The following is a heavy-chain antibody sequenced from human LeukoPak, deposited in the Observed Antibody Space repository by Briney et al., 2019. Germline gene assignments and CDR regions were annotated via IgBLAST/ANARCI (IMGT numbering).Heavy chain of an antibody. CDR1: GFTFSSYE. D-gene: IGHD3-16*01. CDR3: AKDNQRGGFQH. CDR2: ISGDGATT. Sequence: GGSLRLSCAASGFTFSSYEMNWVRQAPGKGLEWVSLISGDGATTYYTDSVKGRFNISRDNSKSSLYLQMNSLRSEDTALYYCAKDNQRGGFQHWGQGTLVTVSS. J-gene: IGHJ1*01. V-gene: IGHV3-43*02.